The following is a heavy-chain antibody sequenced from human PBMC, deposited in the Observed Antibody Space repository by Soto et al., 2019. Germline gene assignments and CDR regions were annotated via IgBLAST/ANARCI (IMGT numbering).Heavy chain of an antibody. V-gene: IGHV3-23*01. J-gene: IGHJ6*03. CDR3: ASKYYVLLTGSFHYMDV. Sequence: EVQVLESGGGLVQPGGSLRLSCAASGFPFSSYAMSWVRQAPGTGLEWVSSISATGGTTHYADSVTGRFTISRDNPSNTLYLQMNSLGAEDTAVYYCASKYYVLLTGSFHYMDVWGKGTTVTVSS. CDR1: GFPFSSYA. CDR2: ISATGGTT. D-gene: IGHD3-9*01.